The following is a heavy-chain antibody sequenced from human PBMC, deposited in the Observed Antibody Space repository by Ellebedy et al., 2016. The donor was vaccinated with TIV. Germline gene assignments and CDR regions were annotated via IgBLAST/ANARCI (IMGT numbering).Heavy chain of an antibody. V-gene: IGHV4-4*02. CDR2: IYHSGST. D-gene: IGHD5-18*01. J-gene: IGHJ5*02. Sequence: SETLSLXXAVSGGSISSSNWWSCVRQPPGKGLEWIGEIYHSGSTNYNPSLKSRVTISVDKSKNQFSLKLSSVTAADTAVYYCARVGTAMVMNWFDPWGQGTLVTVSS. CDR1: GGSISSSNW. CDR3: ARVGTAMVMNWFDP.